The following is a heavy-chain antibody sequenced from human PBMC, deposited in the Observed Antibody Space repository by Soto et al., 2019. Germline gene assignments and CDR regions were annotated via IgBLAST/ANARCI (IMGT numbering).Heavy chain of an antibody. V-gene: IGHV4-31*03. CDR3: ARQRTVTPTIDY. Sequence: QVQLQESGPGLVKPSQTLSLTCTVSGGSISSGGYYWSWIRQHPGKGLEWIGYIYYSGSTYYNPSLKSRVTISVDTSKNQFSLKLSSVTASDTAVYYCARQRTVTPTIDYWGQGTLVTVSS. CDR1: GGSISSGGYY. J-gene: IGHJ4*02. CDR2: IYYSGST. D-gene: IGHD4-17*01.